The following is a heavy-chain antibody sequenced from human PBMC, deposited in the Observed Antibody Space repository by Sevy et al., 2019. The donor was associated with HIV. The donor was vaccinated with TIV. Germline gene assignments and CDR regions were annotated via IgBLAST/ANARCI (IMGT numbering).Heavy chain of an antibody. CDR3: ATTKDYYESSGSPFDY. J-gene: IGHJ4*02. V-gene: IGHV1-24*01. Sequence: ASVKVSCKVSGYTLTQLSMHWVRQAPGKGLEWMGSFDPEDGETLYAQTFQGRVTMTEDTSTDTAYMELSSLRSEDTAIYYCATTKDYYESSGSPFDYWGQGTLVTVSS. CDR2: FDPEDGET. CDR1: GYTLTQLS. D-gene: IGHD3-22*01.